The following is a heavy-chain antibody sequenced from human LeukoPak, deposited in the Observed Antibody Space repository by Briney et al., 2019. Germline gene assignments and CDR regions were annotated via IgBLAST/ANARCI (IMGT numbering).Heavy chain of an antibody. CDR1: GSTFTAYW. V-gene: IGHV5-51*01. CDR3: ARRNYGDYAFDY. D-gene: IGHD4-17*01. Sequence: LGESLKVSCKGSGSTFTAYWIAWVRQMPGKGLEWMGIIYPGDSDTRYSPSFQGQVTISADKSVTTAYLQWSSLKASDTAMYYCARRNYGDYAFDYWGQGTLVTVSS. CDR2: IYPGDSDT. J-gene: IGHJ4*02.